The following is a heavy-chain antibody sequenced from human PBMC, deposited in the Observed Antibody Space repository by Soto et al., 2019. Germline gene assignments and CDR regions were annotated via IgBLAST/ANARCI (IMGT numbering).Heavy chain of an antibody. J-gene: IGHJ4*02. CDR1: GFTFSSYW. CDR2: INSDGSST. D-gene: IGHD3-22*01. Sequence: GGSLRLSCADSGFTFSSYWMHWVRQAPGKGLVWVSRINSDGSSTSYADSVKGRFTISRDNSKNTLFLQMNSLKAEDTAVYFCPKDGDYEYFDYWGQGTQVTVSS. V-gene: IGHV3-74*01. CDR3: PKDGDYEYFDY.